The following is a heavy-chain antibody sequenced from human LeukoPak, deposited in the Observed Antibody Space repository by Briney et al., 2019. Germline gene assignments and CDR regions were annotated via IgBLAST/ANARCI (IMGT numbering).Heavy chain of an antibody. J-gene: IGHJ4*02. CDR1: RFTFSTYG. CDR2: ITTGGPNT. V-gene: IGHV3-23*01. CDR3: AKDGGLWVSAHWGDS. Sequence: GGSLRLSCAASRFTFSTYGMSWVRQAPGKGLKWVSTITTGGPNTYYADSVKGRFTVSRDDSKNTLYLQMNSLRAEDTAVYYCAKDGGLWVSAHWGDSWGRGTLVTVSS. D-gene: IGHD7-27*01.